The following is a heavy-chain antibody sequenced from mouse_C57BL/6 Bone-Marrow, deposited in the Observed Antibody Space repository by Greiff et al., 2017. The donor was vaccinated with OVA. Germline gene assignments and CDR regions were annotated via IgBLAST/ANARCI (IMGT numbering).Heavy chain of an antibody. J-gene: IGHJ4*01. CDR3: TRVDYYYGMDY. CDR1: GFTFSSYA. Sequence: EVKLVESGEGLVKPGGSLKLSCAASGFTFSSYAMSWVRQTPEKRLEWVAYISSGGDYIYYADTVKGRFTISRDNARNTLYLQMSSLKSEDTAMYYCTRVDYYYGMDYWGQGTSVTVSS. V-gene: IGHV5-9-1*02. CDR2: ISSGGDYI.